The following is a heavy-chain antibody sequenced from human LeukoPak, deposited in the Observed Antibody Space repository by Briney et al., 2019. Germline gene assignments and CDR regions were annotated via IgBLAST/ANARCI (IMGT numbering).Heavy chain of an antibody. CDR3: ARGQGILWWEVDY. V-gene: IGHV1-2*02. CDR2: INPNSGGT. CDR1: GYTFTGYY. D-gene: IGHD2-21*01. J-gene: IGHJ4*02. Sequence: ASVKVSCKASGYTFTGYYMHWVRQAPGQGLEWMGWINPNSGGTNYAQKFQGRVTMTRDTSISTAYMELSSLRSEDTAVYYCARGQGILWWEVDYWGQGTLVTVSS.